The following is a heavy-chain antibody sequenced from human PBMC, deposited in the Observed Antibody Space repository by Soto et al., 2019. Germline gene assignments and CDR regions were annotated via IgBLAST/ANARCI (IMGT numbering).Heavy chain of an antibody. J-gene: IGHJ4*02. D-gene: IGHD1-26*01. V-gene: IGHV1-2*02. Sequence: HVQLVQSGTEVKKPGASVRVSCMVSGYPFTTYYIHWVRQAPGQGLEWMGWIDPRSGGTVYEQKFQGRVTMTGDTSISTVYMDLSGLTSDDTARYYCATDDYGSFPYWGQGSLVTVSS. CDR3: ATDDYGSFPY. CDR2: IDPRSGGT. CDR1: GYPFTTYY.